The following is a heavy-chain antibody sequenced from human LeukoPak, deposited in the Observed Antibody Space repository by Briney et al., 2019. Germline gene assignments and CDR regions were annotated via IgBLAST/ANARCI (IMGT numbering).Heavy chain of an antibody. CDR1: GGTFSSYA. CDR3: AKGSAQYYFDS. D-gene: IGHD3-10*01. V-gene: IGHV1-69*06. Sequence: GASVKVSCKASGGTFSSYAISWVRQAPGQGLEWMGGIIPIFGTANYAQKFQGRVTITADKSTSTAYMELSSLRSEDTAFYYCAKGSAQYYFDSWGQGTLVTVSS. CDR2: IIPIFGTA. J-gene: IGHJ4*02.